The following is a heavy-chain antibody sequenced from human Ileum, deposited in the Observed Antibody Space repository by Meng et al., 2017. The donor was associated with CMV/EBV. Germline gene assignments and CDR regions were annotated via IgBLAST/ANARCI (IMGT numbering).Heavy chain of an antibody. D-gene: IGHD3-3*01. Sequence: GSISSNNYDWGWIRPAPGKGLEWIGSIYYSGSTYYNPALKSRVNISVDMSKNQFSLKLSSVTAADTAVYYCARGLWSLRIYNWFDPWGQGTLVTVSS. V-gene: IGHV4-39*01. CDR2: IYYSGST. CDR1: GSISSNNYD. J-gene: IGHJ5*02. CDR3: ARGLWSLRIYNWFDP.